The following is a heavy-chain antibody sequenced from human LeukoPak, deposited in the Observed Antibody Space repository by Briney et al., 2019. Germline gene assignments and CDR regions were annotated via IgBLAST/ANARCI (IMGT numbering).Heavy chain of an antibody. D-gene: IGHD3-22*01. V-gene: IGHV4-30-4*07. CDR3: AGQRTYYYDSSGYWLDY. Sequence: SQTLSLTGAVSGVSISSGGYSWSWIRQPPGKGLEWIGYIYYSGSTYYNPSLKSRVTISVDTSKNQFSLKLSSVAAADTAVYYCAGQRTYYYDSSGYWLDYWGQGTLVTVSS. CDR1: GVSISSGGYS. CDR2: IYYSGST. J-gene: IGHJ4*02.